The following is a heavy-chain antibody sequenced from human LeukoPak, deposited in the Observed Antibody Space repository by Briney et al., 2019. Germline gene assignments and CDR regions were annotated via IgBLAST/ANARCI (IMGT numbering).Heavy chain of an antibody. J-gene: IGHJ4*02. Sequence: GGSLRLSCLASGYTFSSYSINGVRRAPGEGLEWVSSISVRRNYIYYADSVRGRFRISRDAARDSLFLEMNSLRAEATAVYYCVRLRRNRDTSGFYYYYDFWGQGTLVTVSS. CDR1: GYTFSSYS. CDR3: VRLRRNRDTSGFYYYYDF. D-gene: IGHD3-22*01. V-gene: IGHV3-21*01. CDR2: ISVRRNYI.